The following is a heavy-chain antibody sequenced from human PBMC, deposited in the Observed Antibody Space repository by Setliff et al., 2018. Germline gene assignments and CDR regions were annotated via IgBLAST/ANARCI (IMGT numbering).Heavy chain of an antibody. J-gene: IGHJ4*02. V-gene: IGHV1-18*01. D-gene: IGHD2-2*01. CDR1: GYTFSNYG. CDR3: SRLVRYCTSTSCQGASGAEF. Sequence: ASVKVSCKASGYTFSNYGITWVRQAPGQGLEWMGWISAYTGNTKYAQKLQGRVTMTTDTSTSTAYLELRSLTSDDTAVYYCSRLVRYCTSTSCQGASGAEFWGQGTLVTVS. CDR2: ISAYTGNT.